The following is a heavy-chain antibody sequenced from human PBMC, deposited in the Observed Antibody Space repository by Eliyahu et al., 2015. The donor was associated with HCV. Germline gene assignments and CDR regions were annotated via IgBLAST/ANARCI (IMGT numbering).Heavy chain of an antibody. D-gene: IGHD5/OR15-5a*01. CDR1: GFTFTTYV. Sequence: QVQLVQSGAEVKKPGASVNLSCKVSGFTFTTYVIHWVRQAPGQRSEWMGWINAGNGDTKDSQKFQGRVTITGDTSASTFYMELTGLTSEDTAVYYCASSLPSGWADDHDALDVWGQGAKITVSP. CDR2: INAGNGDT. CDR3: ASSLPSGWADDHDALDV. V-gene: IGHV1-3*01. J-gene: IGHJ3*01.